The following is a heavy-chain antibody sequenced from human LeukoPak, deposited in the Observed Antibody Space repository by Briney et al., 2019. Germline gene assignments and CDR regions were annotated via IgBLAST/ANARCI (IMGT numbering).Heavy chain of an antibody. CDR3: AKGGTPITMIVVVITGYYFDY. Sequence: GGSLRLSCAASGFTFSGDAMGGVPQAPGRGPGWGSAISGGGGSTYYADSVKGRFTISRDNSKNTLYLQMNSLRAEDTAVYYCAKGGTPITMIVVVITGYYFDYWGQGTLVTVSS. CDR1: GFTFSGDA. D-gene: IGHD3-22*01. V-gene: IGHV3-23*01. J-gene: IGHJ4*02. CDR2: ISGGGGST.